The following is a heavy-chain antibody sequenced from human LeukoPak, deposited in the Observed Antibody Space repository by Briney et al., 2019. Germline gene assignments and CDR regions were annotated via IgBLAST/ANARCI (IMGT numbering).Heavy chain of an antibody. V-gene: IGHV3-48*01. Sequence: GGSLRLSCAASGFTFSSYSMKWVRQAPGKGLEWVSQISSSSSISYADSVKGRFTISRDNGKNSLYLQMNSLRAEDTAVYYCATESTRSSAFWGQGTLVTVSS. D-gene: IGHD6-6*01. J-gene: IGHJ4*02. CDR3: ATESTRSSAF. CDR2: ISSSSSI. CDR1: GFTFSSYS.